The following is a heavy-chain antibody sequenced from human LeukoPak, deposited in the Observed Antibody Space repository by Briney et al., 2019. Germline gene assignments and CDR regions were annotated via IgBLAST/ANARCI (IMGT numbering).Heavy chain of an antibody. J-gene: IGHJ4*02. D-gene: IGHD6-13*01. Sequence: GGSLRLSCAASGFTFSSYGMSWVRQAPGKGLEWVSAISGSGGSTYYADSVKGRFTISRDNSKNTLSLQMNSLRAEDTAVYYCARDLGSSADYWGQGTLVTVSS. CDR2: ISGSGGST. CDR3: ARDLGSSADY. V-gene: IGHV3-23*01. CDR1: GFTFSSYG.